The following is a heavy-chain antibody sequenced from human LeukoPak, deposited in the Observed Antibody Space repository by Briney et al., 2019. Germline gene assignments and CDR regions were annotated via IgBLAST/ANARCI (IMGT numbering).Heavy chain of an antibody. J-gene: IGHJ4*02. D-gene: IGHD5-12*01. CDR3: AKEYSGYDFDY. CDR2: TSGSGVNS. V-gene: IGHV3-23*01. Sequence: GGSLRLSCAASGFTLRSYDMSWVRQAPGKGLEWVAATSGSGVNSYYADSVRGRFTISRDNSQNTLYLQMHSLRAEDTALYYCAKEYSGYDFDYWGQGTLVTVSS. CDR1: GFTLRSYD.